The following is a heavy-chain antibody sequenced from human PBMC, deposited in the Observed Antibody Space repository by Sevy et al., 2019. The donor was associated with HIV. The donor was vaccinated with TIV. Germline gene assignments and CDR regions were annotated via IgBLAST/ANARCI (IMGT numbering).Heavy chain of an antibody. CDR1: GFTFSDSA. CDR3: TGGYGRFDF. V-gene: IGHV3-73*01. J-gene: IGHJ4*02. CDR2: IRTKPTNYAT. D-gene: IGHD4-17*01. Sequence: GGSLRLSCAASGFTFSDSAMFWVRQASGRGLEWVGRIRTKPTNYATALVASLKDRFTIARDVSKNTTYLQMNSLKAEDTAIYFCTGGYGRFDFWGQGALVTVSS.